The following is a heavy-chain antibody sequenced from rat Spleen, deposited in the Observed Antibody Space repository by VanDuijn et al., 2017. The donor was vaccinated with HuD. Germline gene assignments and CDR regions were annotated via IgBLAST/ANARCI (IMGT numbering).Heavy chain of an antibody. CDR2: INSAGNA. D-gene: IGHD1-6*01. V-gene: IGHV3-3*01. Sequence: VQLKESGPGLVQPSQTLSLTCTVSGFSLTSYNVHWVRQPTGNKLEWMGYINSAGNANYNPSLKSRISITRDTSKNQFFLQVNSLSTEDTATYYCARSEGTHYYLPFADWGQGTLVTVSS. CDR1: GFSLTSYN. J-gene: IGHJ3*01. CDR3: ARSEGTHYYLPFAD.